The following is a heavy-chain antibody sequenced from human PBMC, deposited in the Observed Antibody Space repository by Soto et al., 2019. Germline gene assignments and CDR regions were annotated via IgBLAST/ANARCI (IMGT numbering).Heavy chain of an antibody. CDR1: GGSISTMDW. Sequence: SETLSLTCGVSGGSISTMDWWTWVRQPPGEGLQWIGEVYHTGITNYNPSLQSRVTISIDASRTSFSLNLDSVTAADTAVYYCATRRDAGPVWGPGMPVTVS. D-gene: IGHD2-21*02. J-gene: IGHJ4*02. CDR3: ATRRDAGPV. CDR2: VYHTGIT. V-gene: IGHV4-4*02.